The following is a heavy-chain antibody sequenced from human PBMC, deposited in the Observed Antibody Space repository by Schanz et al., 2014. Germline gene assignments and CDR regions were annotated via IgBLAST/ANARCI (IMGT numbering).Heavy chain of an antibody. CDR3: ARSSDTAYYWFDT. Sequence: QLELQESGPGLVKPSETLSLTCTVSGGSITRKTYYWGWIRQPPGKGLEWIGHMYYSGSTYYNPSLKRRATISVDTSKNQFSLTLTSVTDADTAVYYCARSSDTAYYWFDTWGQGTLVTVSS. V-gene: IGHV4-39*01. CDR1: GGSITRKTYY. J-gene: IGHJ5*02. D-gene: IGHD1-26*01. CDR2: MYYSGST.